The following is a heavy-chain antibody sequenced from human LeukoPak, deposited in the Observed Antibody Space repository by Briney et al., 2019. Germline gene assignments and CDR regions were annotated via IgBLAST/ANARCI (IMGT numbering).Heavy chain of an antibody. D-gene: IGHD2-2*01. CDR1: GYTFTGYY. V-gene: IGHV1-2*02. CDR3: ARDPCTSTNCYEGWFDP. Sequence: PGASVKVSCKASGYTFTGYYMHWVRQAPGQGLEWMGWINPNSGGTNYAQKFQGRVTMTRDTSISTAYMELRSLRSDDTAVYYCARDPCTSTNCYEGWFDPWGQGTLVTVSS. CDR2: INPNSGGT. J-gene: IGHJ5*02.